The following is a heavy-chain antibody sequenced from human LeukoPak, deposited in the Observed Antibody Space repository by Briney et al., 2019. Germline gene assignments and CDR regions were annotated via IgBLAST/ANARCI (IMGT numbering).Heavy chain of an antibody. J-gene: IGHJ6*03. Sequence: GGSLRLSCAGSGFTFNSYSMGWARQAAGKGLEWVSGISGSGGSTYYTDSLKGRFTITRDNSTNTLCLQMNSLRTEDTALYYSAKYGSGWTLYFYYYIDVGGKGTTVTVSS. CDR1: GFTFNSYS. V-gene: IGHV3-23*01. CDR2: ISGSGGST. CDR3: AKYGSGWTLYFYYYIDV. D-gene: IGHD6-19*01.